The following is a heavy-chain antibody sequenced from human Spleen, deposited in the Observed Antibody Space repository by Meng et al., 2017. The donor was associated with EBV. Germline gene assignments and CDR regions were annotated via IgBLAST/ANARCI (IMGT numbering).Heavy chain of an antibody. D-gene: IGHD6-13*01. CDR1: GGSFSGYY. CDR3: ARDTEAPGTWFDY. CDR2: IHYRGNT. J-gene: IGHJ4*02. Sequence: QVQPETGGAGLLKPAETLSLTCAVYGGSFSGYYWSWIRQSPGKGLEWIGEIHYRGNTKYNPSLKSRVTISGDTSRNQIFLELTSVTAADTAVYYCARDTEAPGTWFDYWGQGTLVTVSS. V-gene: IGHV4-34*02.